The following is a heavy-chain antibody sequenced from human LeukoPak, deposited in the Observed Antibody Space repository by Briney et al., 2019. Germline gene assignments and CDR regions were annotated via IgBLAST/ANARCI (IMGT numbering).Heavy chain of an antibody. CDR3: ARDVSGLSRHLYLYFDH. D-gene: IGHD6-19*01. J-gene: IGHJ4*02. Sequence: ASVKVSCKASGYSFDSYGISWVRQARGQGLEWVGWISAYTGDTDSSERFQGRITMTMDRSTKTVYMELRSLTSDDTGVYFCARDVSGLSRHLYLYFDHWGQGTLVTVSS. CDR2: ISAYTGDT. V-gene: IGHV1-18*01. CDR1: GYSFDSYG.